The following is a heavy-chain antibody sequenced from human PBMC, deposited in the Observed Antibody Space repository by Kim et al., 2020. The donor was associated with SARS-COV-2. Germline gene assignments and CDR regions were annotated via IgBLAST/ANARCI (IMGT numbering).Heavy chain of an antibody. CDR2: LSFVGDNK. V-gene: IGHV3-30-3*01. Sequence: GGSLRLSCAASGFIFRSYTMHWVRQAPGKGLECVAVLSFVGDNKYYADSVKGRFTISRDNSKNTLFLQMDSLTVEDTAVYYCARATASGLYIDNWGQGTL. CDR1: GFIFRSYT. CDR3: ARATASGLYIDN. J-gene: IGHJ4*02. D-gene: IGHD1-1*01.